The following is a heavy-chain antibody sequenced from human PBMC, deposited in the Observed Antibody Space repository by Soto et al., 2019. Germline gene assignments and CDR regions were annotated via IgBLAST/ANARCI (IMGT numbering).Heavy chain of an antibody. CDR3: ARDRAKYDILTGPNWFDP. Sequence: SETLSLTCTVSGGSNNDDYWSWIRQPPGKGLEWIAYIYNSGSTDYNPPLKSRVTMSVDTSKNQFSLKLSSVTAADTAVYYCARDRAKYDILTGPNWFDPWGQGTLVTSPQ. D-gene: IGHD3-9*01. J-gene: IGHJ5*02. CDR2: IYNSGST. CDR1: GGSNNDDY. V-gene: IGHV4-59*12.